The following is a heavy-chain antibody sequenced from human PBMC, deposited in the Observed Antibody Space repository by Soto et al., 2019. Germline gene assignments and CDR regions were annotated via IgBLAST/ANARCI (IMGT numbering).Heavy chain of an antibody. CDR3: ARPRVTGTGSDAFDI. J-gene: IGHJ3*02. Sequence: PGESLKISCKVSGYSFANYWIGWVRQMPGKGLEWMGILYPGDSDTRYSPSFQGQVSISADNSLSTAYLQWSSLKASDTATYYCARPRVTGTGSDAFDIWGQGTMVTVSS. CDR2: LYPGDSDT. D-gene: IGHD1-20*01. CDR1: GYSFANYW. V-gene: IGHV5-51*01.